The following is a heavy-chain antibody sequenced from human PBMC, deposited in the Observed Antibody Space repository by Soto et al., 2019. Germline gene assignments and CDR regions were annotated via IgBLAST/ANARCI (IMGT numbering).Heavy chain of an antibody. CDR1: GLTFISYG. D-gene: IGHD2-15*01. Sequence: QVQLVESGGGVVQRGWSLRLYCAASGLTFISYGMHWVRQAPGKGRERVAVISYDGSNKYYADSVNVLFTISSDTSKKSLYLQMNRMRAEETAVYYCENDLRLQVASTEYYLDYWGRGTLVTVSS. CDR2: ISYDGSNK. CDR3: ENDLRLQVASTEYYLDY. V-gene: IGHV3-30*18. J-gene: IGHJ4*02.